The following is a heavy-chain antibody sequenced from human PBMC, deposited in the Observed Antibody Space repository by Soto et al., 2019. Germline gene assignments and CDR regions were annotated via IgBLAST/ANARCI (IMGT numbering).Heavy chain of an antibody. CDR2: ISDYGRI. Sequence: EVQLVESGGGLVQPGGSLRLSCAASGFTFGNNWMHWVRQAPGKGLVWVSRISDYGRINYADSVKDRFIISRDDARSELYLQVNDLRVEDTATYYCARGGLEPFDHWGQGALVNVSS. CDR3: ARGGLEPFDH. CDR1: GFTFGNNW. J-gene: IGHJ4*02. V-gene: IGHV3-74*02. D-gene: IGHD1-1*01.